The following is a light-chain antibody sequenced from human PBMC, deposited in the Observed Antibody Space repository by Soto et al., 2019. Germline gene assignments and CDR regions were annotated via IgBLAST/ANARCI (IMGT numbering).Light chain of an antibody. J-gene: IGKJ5*01. CDR2: AAS. CDR3: QQRNSYPIT. Sequence: DIQLTQSPSFLSASVGDRVTITCRASQGISSYLAWYQQKPGKAPKLLIYAASTLQSGVPSRFSGSGSGTEFTLSISSLQPEDFATYCCQQRNSYPITFGKGTRLEIK. CDR1: QGISSY. V-gene: IGKV1-9*01.